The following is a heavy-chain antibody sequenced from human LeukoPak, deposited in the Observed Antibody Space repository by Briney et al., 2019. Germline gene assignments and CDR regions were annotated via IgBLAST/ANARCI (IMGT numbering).Heavy chain of an antibody. CDR2: ISSSSSYI. CDR1: GFTFSSYS. J-gene: IGHJ6*04. CDR3: ARGALPYGYCSGGSCYNYYYYYGMDV. V-gene: IGHV3-21*01. Sequence: GGSLRLSCAASGFTFSSYSMNWVRQAPGKGLEWVSSISSSSSYIYYADSVKGRFTISRDNAKNSLYLQMNSLRAEDTAVYYCARGALPYGYCSGGSCYNYYYYYGMDVWGKGTTVTVSS. D-gene: IGHD2-15*01.